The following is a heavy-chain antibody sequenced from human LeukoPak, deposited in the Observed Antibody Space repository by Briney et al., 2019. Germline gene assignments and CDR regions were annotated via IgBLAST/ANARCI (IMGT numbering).Heavy chain of an antibody. CDR1: GDSFSSYY. Sequence: PSETLSLTCTVSGDSFSSYYWSWIRQPPGKGLEWMGYMYYSGSPNYNPSLKSRVTISVDTSKNQFSLKLASVTAADTAVYYCARQGCSGGSCLDAFDIWGQGTMVTVSS. CDR2: MYYSGSP. V-gene: IGHV4-59*08. J-gene: IGHJ3*02. D-gene: IGHD2-15*01. CDR3: ARQGCSGGSCLDAFDI.